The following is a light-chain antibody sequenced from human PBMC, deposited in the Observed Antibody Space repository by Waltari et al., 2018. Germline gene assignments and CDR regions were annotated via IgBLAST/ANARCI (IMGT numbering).Light chain of an antibody. CDR3: MQALETWT. CDR2: LSF. Sequence: DIVMTQSPLSLPVTPGEPASISCRSSESLVHSNGYSYVDWYLQKPGQPPQLLYDLSFKRASGGPDRCIGSGSGTDFTLKISIVEAEDVGNYYCMQALETWTFGQGTKVEI. J-gene: IGKJ1*01. CDR1: ESLVHSNGYSY. V-gene: IGKV2-28*01.